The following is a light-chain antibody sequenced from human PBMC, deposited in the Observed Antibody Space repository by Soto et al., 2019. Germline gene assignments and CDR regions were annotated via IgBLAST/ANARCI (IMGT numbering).Light chain of an antibody. Sequence: IQLTQSPSSVSASVGDRVTITCRASQDIRNDLAWYQQKPGQAPHLLIFAAFNLQSGVPSRFSGGGSGTHFTLTISSLQPDDFATYYCLQYYNFSWTFGQGTKVDIK. CDR1: QDIRND. V-gene: IGKV1-6*01. J-gene: IGKJ1*01. CDR2: AAF. CDR3: LQYYNFSWT.